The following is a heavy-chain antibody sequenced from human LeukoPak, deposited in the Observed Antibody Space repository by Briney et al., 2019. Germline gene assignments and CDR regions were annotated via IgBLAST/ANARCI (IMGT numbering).Heavy chain of an antibody. V-gene: IGHV3-30-3*01. CDR3: AREMARGVVPDY. CDR1: GFTFSSYA. D-gene: IGHD3-10*01. J-gene: IGHJ4*02. CDR2: ISSNGNNI. Sequence: PGGSLRLSCAASGFTFSSYAMYWVRQAPGKGLEWVAVISSNGNNIYYADSVKGRFTISRDTSKNTLYLQMNSLRVEDTAVYYCAREMARGVVPDYWGQGTLVTVSS.